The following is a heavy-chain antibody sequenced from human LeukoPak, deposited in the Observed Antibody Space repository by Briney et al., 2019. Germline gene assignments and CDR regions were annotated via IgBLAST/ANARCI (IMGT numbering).Heavy chain of an antibody. V-gene: IGHV4-34*01. J-gene: IGHJ6*03. CDR2: INHSGST. Sequence: SETLSLTCAVYGGSFSGYYWSWLRQPPGKGLEWIGEINHSGSTNYNPSLKSRVTISVDTSKNQFSLKLSSVTAADTAVYYCARGVVRGYFYYYYMDVWGKGTTVTVSS. CDR3: ARGVVRGYFYYYYMDV. D-gene: IGHD3-22*01. CDR1: GGSFSGYY.